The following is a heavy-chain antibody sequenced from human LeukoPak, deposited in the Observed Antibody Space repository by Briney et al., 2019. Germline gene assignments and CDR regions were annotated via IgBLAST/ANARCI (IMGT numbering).Heavy chain of an antibody. J-gene: IGHJ2*01. CDR3: AKIHATGWYDWFFDL. CDR2: ISKDGGNT. D-gene: IGHD6-19*01. CDR1: GFCFSNYA. V-gene: IGHV3-30-3*02. Sequence: PGGSLRLSCAASGFCFSNYAMHWVRQAPGKGLEWVAVISKDGGNTHYADSVKGRFTVSRDDSKNTLYLQMNSVRSDDTAVYHCAKIHATGWYDWFFDLWGRGSQVTVSS.